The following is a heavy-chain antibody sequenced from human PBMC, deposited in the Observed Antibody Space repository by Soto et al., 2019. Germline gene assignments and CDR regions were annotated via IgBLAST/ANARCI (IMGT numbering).Heavy chain of an antibody. J-gene: IGHJ4*02. CDR3: ATVSSKAFTFDS. CDR1: GFTFSSYG. Sequence: GGSLRLSCAASGFTFSSYGMHWVRQAPGKGLEWVAVIWYDGSNKYYADSVKGRFTISRDNSKNKLYLQMNSLRAEDTAVYYCATVSSKAFTFDSWGGGTLVTFS. CDR2: IWYDGSNK. D-gene: IGHD3-3*02. V-gene: IGHV3-33*01.